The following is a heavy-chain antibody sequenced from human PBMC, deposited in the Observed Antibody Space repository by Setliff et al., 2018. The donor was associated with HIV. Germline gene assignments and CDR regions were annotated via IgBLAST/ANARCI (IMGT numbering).Heavy chain of an antibody. CDR2: ISNTGNT. J-gene: IGHJ4*02. CDR3: ARDVARFDYDTGGYYVSHFDY. D-gene: IGHD3-22*01. V-gene: IGHV4-38-2*02. CDR1: GYSISSGYY. Sequence: PSETLSLTCAVSGYSISSGYYWGWIRQPPGKGLEWIGYISNTGNTKYNPSLKSRVTIAGDTSKNQFSVRLTSVTAADTAVYFCARDVARFDYDTGGYYVSHFDYWGQGIQVTVSS.